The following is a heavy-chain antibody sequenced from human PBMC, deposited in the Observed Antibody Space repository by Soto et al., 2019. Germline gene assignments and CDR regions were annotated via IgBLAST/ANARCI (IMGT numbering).Heavy chain of an antibody. Sequence: EVQLLESGGGLVQPEGSLRLSCAASGFTFSTYPMTWVRQAPGKGLEGVSSISGSGDRAYYTDSVKGRFTISRDNSKNTVYLQMNSLRAEDTAVYYCAKILSTVTSYYYGMDVWGQGTTVTVSS. CDR2: ISGSGDRA. J-gene: IGHJ6*02. V-gene: IGHV3-23*01. CDR3: AKILSTVTSYYYGMDV. CDR1: GFTFSTYP. D-gene: IGHD4-17*01.